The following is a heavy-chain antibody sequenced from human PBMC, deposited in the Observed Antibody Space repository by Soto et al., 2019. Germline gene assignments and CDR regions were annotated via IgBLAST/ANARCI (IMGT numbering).Heavy chain of an antibody. CDR3: AVGGTGTTVDGLIRYGMDV. CDR2: IWYDGSNK. D-gene: IGHD1-7*01. J-gene: IGHJ6*02. Sequence: QVRLVESGGGVVQPGRSLRLSCAASGFTFSSYGMHWVRQAPGKGLEWVAVIWYDGSNKYYAEYVKGRFTISRDNSKKTLYLQMNRLRAEDTAVYYCAVGGTGTTVDGLIRYGMDVWGQGTTVTVSS. V-gene: IGHV3-33*01. CDR1: GFTFSSYG.